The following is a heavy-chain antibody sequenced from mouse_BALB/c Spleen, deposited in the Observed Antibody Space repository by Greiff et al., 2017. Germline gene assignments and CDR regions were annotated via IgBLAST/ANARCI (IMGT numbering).Heavy chain of an antibody. CDR3: ARGNFYFDY. Sequence: EVQLVESGGGLVKPGGSLKLSCAASGFTFSSYAMSWVRQNPEKRLEWVASISSGGSTYYPDSVKGRFTISRDNARNILYLQMSSLRSEDTAMYYCARGNFYFDYWGQGTTLTVSS. V-gene: IGHV5-6-5*01. J-gene: IGHJ2*01. CDR2: ISSGGST. CDR1: GFTFSSYA. D-gene: IGHD1-3*01.